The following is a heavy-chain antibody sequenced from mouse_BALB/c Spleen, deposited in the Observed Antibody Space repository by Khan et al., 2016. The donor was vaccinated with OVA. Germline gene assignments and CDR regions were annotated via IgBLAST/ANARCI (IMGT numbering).Heavy chain of an antibody. D-gene: IGHD1-1*01. CDR2: INTYTGKP. Sequence: QIQLVQSGPELKKPGETVKISCKASGYSFTNYGMNWVKQSPGKALKWMGWINTYTGKPTYADDFKGRFAFSLETSASTAYLQINNLNNDDTATDSGARTHYCSYTLDHWGQGTSVTVSS. V-gene: IGHV9-3-1*01. CDR1: GYSFTNYG. CDR3: ARTHYCSYTLDH. J-gene: IGHJ4*01.